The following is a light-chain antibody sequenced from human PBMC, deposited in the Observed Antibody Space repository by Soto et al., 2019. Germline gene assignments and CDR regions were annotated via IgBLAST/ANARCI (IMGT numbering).Light chain of an antibody. Sequence: VLTQSPATLSLSPGESATLSCRGSQSVSTFLAWYQQKPCQAPRLVIFDASRRASGIPARFSGSGSGTDFTPTISSLEPEDFAVYYCQQSSNWPPITCGQGTRLEIK. J-gene: IGKJ5*01. V-gene: IGKV3-11*01. CDR2: DAS. CDR1: QSVSTF. CDR3: QQSSNWPPIT.